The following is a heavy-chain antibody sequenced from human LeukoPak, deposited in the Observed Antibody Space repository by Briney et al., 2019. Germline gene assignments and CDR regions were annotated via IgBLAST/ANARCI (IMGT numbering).Heavy chain of an antibody. D-gene: IGHD6-19*01. Sequence: GGSLRLSCAASGFTFSNYGMHWVRQAPGKGLEWVAVISYDGSNRYYADSVKGRFTISRDNSKNTLYLQMNSLRAEDTAVYYCAKDSVMGQWLVVGAPFDYWGQGTLVTVSS. CDR2: ISYDGSNR. J-gene: IGHJ4*02. CDR3: AKDSVMGQWLVVGAPFDY. CDR1: GFTFSNYG. V-gene: IGHV3-30*18.